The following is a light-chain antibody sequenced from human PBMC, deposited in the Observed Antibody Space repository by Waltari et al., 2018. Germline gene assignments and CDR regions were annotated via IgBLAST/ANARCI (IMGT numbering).Light chain of an antibody. CDR3: QQYYSTPLT. CDR2: CAS. Sequence: DIVMTQSPDSLAVSLGERATINCKSSQSVLYSSNNKNYLAWYQQKPGQPPKLLIYCASTRESGGPDRCSGSGSGTDFTLTISSLQAEDVAVYYCQQYYSTPLTFGGGTKVEIK. J-gene: IGKJ4*01. CDR1: QSVLYSSNNKNY. V-gene: IGKV4-1*01.